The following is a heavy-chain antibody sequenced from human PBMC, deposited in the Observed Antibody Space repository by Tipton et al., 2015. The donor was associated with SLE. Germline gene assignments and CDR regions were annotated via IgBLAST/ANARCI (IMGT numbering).Heavy chain of an antibody. CDR2: IYNSRSI. V-gene: IGHV4-31*02. CDR1: GGSISSGGYY. J-gene: IGHJ3*01. D-gene: IGHD3-22*01. CDR3: AKDGNLSDRGAFDV. Sequence: LRLSCTVSGGSISSGGYYWNWIRQHPGKGLEWIGYIYNSRSIYYNASLKSRLTISLDTSKNQFSLRLSSVTAADTAVYYCAKDGNLSDRGAFDVWGQGTMVTISS.